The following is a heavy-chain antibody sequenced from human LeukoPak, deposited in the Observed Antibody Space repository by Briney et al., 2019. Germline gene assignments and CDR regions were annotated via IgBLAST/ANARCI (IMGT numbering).Heavy chain of an antibody. CDR1: GFTFSNAW. CDR2: IKRKSDGGKT. J-gene: IGHJ4*02. CDR3: TTTFPRYDFWSGYYQSDFDY. D-gene: IGHD3-3*01. V-gene: IGHV3-15*01. Sequence: GGSLRLSCAASGFTFSNAWMSWVRQAPGKGLEWVGRIKRKSDGGKTDYAAPVKGRFTISRDDPKNTLYLQINSLKTEDTAVYYCTTTFPRYDFWSGYYQSDFDYWGQGTLVTVSS.